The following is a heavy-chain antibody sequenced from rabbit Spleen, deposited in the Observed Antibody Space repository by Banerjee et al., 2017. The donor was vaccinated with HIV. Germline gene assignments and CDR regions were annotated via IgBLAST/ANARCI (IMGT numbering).Heavy chain of an antibody. D-gene: IGHD7-1*01. J-gene: IGHJ4*01. CDR3: TRDTTATKGDAFNL. V-gene: IGHV1S45*01. CDR1: GFSFSSGYY. Sequence: QQQLEESGGGLVKPGGTLTLTCTASGFSFSSGYYMGWVRQAPGKGLEWIACIYVADGGTYYASWAKGRFTISMTSSTTVDLKLTSLTTADTATYFCTRDTTATKGDAFNLWGPGTLVTVS. CDR2: IYVADGGT.